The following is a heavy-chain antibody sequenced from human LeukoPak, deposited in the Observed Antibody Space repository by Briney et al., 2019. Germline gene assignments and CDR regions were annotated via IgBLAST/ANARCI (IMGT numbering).Heavy chain of an antibody. D-gene: IGHD4-17*01. CDR1: GFTFSSYG. J-gene: IGHJ6*02. CDR2: IRYDGSNK. Sequence: GGSLRLSCAASGFTFSSYGMHWVRQAPGKGLEWVAFIRYDGSNKYYADSVKGRFTISRDNSKNTLYLQMNSLRAEDTAVYYCAKDGFPVTNPSSYYYGMDVWGQGTTVTVSS. V-gene: IGHV3-30*02. CDR3: AKDGFPVTNPSSYYYGMDV.